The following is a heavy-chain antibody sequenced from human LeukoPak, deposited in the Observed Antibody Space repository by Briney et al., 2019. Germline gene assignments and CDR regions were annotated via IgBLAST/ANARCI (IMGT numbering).Heavy chain of an antibody. V-gene: IGHV1-3*01. CDR1: GYTFTYYA. D-gene: IGHD1-26*01. CDR2: INAGNGNT. Sequence: ASVKVSCKASGYTFTYYAIQWVRQAPGQRLEWMGWINAGNGNTKYSQKFQGRVTITRYTSASTAYMELRSLRSEDTAVYYCARGTQDGSYGYYGMDVWGQGTTVTVSS. CDR3: ARGTQDGSYGYYGMDV. J-gene: IGHJ6*02.